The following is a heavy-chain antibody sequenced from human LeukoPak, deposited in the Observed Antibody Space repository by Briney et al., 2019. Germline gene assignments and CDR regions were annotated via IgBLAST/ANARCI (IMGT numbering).Heavy chain of an antibody. J-gene: IGHJ6*04. D-gene: IGHD6-19*01. V-gene: IGHV3-30*18. CDR3: AKGHGAAVAGAYYYGMDV. CDR1: GFTFSSYG. CDR2: ISYDGNNK. Sequence: GRSLRLSCAASGFTFSSYGMHWVRQAPGKGLEWVAVISYDGNNKYHADSVKGRFTISRDNSKNTLYLQMNSLRAEDTAVYYCAKGHGAAVAGAYYYGMDVWGKGTTVTVSS.